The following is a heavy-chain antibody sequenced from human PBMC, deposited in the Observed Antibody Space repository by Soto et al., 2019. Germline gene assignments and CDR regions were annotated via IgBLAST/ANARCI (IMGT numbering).Heavy chain of an antibody. V-gene: IGHV3-66*01. D-gene: IGHD6-19*01. CDR3: AREWSISVAAPGY. Sequence: PGGSLRRSCAASGLTVSSYYMSWVRQAPGKGLEWVSVSYSAGSADFADSVKGRFTISRDNSKNTLYVQMNSLRAEDTAVYYCAREWSISVAAPGYWGQGTLVTVSS. J-gene: IGHJ4*02. CDR1: GLTVSSYY. CDR2: SYSAGSA.